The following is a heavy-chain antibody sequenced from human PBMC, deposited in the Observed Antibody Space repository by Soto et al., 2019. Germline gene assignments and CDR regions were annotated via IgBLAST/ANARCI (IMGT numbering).Heavy chain of an antibody. D-gene: IGHD6-19*01. J-gene: IGHJ4*02. CDR2: ISSSGTSA. CDR3: ARDRGAVTGQYFDY. Sequence: QVQLEESGGGLVKPGGSLRLSCAASGFTFSAVYMSWIRQAPNKGLEYISYISSSGTSANYADSVKGRFTTSRDNDKNSLYLQMTTLRAEDTAVYSFARDRGAVTGQYFDYWGQGALVTVSS. V-gene: IGHV3-11*05. CDR1: GFTFSAVY.